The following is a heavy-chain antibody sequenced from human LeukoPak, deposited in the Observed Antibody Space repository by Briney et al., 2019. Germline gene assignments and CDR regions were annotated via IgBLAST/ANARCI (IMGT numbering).Heavy chain of an antibody. CDR1: GFTFDDYA. V-gene: IGHV3-9*03. D-gene: IGHD6-6*01. CDR2: ISWNSGSI. J-gene: IGHJ4*02. Sequence: GGSLRLSCAASGFTFDDYAMHWVRHAPGKGLEWVSGISWNSGSIGYADSVKGRFTISRDNAKTSLYLQMNSLRAEDMALYYCAKDRYSSSSSDFDYWGQGTLVTVSS. CDR3: AKDRYSSSSSDFDY.